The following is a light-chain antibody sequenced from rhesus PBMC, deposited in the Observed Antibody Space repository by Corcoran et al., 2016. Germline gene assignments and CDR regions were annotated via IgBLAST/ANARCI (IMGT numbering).Light chain of an antibody. CDR3: QQYSTSPIFT. V-gene: IGKV1-22*01. CDR2: RAS. CDR1: QSVSSW. J-gene: IGKJ3*01. Sequence: DIQMTQSPSSLSASVGDTVTITCRASQSVSSWLAWYQQKPGKAPKVLIYRASSLQPGVPSRFSGRGSGTDFTLTITGLQSEDFATYYCQQYSTSPIFTFGPGTKLDF.